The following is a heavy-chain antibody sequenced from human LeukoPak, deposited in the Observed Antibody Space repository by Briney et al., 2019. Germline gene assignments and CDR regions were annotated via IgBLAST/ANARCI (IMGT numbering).Heavy chain of an antibody. CDR2: ISSSSSYI. CDR3: ARASGGSYYPFDY. V-gene: IGHV3-21*04. D-gene: IGHD1-26*01. Sequence: PGGSLRLSCAASGFTFSSYSMNWVRQAPGKGLEWVSSISSSSSYIYYADSVKGRFTISRDNSKNTLYLQMNSLRAEDTAVYFCARASGGSYYPFDYWGQGTLVTVSS. J-gene: IGHJ4*02. CDR1: GFTFSSYS.